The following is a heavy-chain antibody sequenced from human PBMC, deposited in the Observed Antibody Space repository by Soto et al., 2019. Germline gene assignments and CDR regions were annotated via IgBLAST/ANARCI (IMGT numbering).Heavy chain of an antibody. Sequence: QVQLVESGGGLVKPGGSLGLSCAASGFTFSDYYMSWIRQAPGKGLEWVSYISSSGSTIYYADSVKGRFTISRDNAKNSLYLQMNSLRAEDTAVYYCASLYGSGSYYYYYYGMDVWGQGTTVTVSS. D-gene: IGHD3-10*01. V-gene: IGHV3-11*01. J-gene: IGHJ6*02. CDR1: GFTFSDYY. CDR3: ASLYGSGSYYYYYYGMDV. CDR2: ISSSGSTI.